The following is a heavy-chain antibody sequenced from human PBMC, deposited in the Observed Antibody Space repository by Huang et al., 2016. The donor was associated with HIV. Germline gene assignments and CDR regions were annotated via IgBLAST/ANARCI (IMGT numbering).Heavy chain of an antibody. D-gene: IGHD3-22*01. Sequence: QVHLQQWGAGLLKPSETLSLTCAVYGGSFSGSLWSWIRRPPGKGLEWIGEVKQRGRTTYKASRKSRVVISVDKSRNQCSLKLSSVTAADTAVYYCACGEGYYYDTSGYLAPAVWGQGTLVIVSS. CDR2: VKQRGRT. CDR1: GGSFSGSL. V-gene: IGHV4-34*01. J-gene: IGHJ4*02. CDR3: ACGEGYYYDTSGYLAPAV.